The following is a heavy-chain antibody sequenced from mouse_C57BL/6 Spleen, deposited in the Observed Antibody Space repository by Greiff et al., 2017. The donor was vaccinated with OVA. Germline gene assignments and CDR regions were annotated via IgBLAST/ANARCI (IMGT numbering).Heavy chain of an antibody. Sequence: QVQLKQPGAELVKPGASVKMSCKASGYTFTSYWITWVKQRPGQGLEWIGDIYPGSGSTNYNEKFKSKATLTVDTSSSTAYRQLSSLTSEDSAVYYCARRYGNLYYYAMDYWGQGTSVTVSS. V-gene: IGHV1-55*01. CDR1: GYTFTSYW. CDR3: ARRYGNLYYYAMDY. CDR2: IYPGSGST. J-gene: IGHJ4*01. D-gene: IGHD2-1*01.